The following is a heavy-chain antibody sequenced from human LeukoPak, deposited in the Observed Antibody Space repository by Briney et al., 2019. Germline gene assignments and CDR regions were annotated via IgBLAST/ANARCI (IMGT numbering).Heavy chain of an antibody. CDR3: ARGPMVPLWAFDI. J-gene: IGHJ3*02. CDR1: GGSISGYY. V-gene: IGHV4-59*01. CDR2: IYYSGST. D-gene: IGHD2-8*01. Sequence: SETLSLTCTVSGGSISGYYWSWIRQPPGKGLEWIGYIYYSGSTSYNPSLSSRVTISVDTSKNQFSLKLSSVIAADTAVFYCARGPMVPLWAFDIWGQGTMVTVSS.